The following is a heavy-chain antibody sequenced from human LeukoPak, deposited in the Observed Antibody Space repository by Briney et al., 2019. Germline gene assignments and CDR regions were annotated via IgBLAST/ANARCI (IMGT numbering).Heavy chain of an antibody. CDR3: AKDGDYDILTGYPWTVFDY. CDR2: ISGSGGST. V-gene: IGHV3-23*01. Sequence: GGSLRLSCAASGFTFSSYAMSWVRQAPGKGLEWVSAISGSGGSTYYADSVKGRFTISRDNSKNTLYLQMNSLRAEDTAVYYCAKDGDYDILTGYPWTVFDYWGQGTLVTVSS. D-gene: IGHD3-9*01. J-gene: IGHJ4*02. CDR1: GFTFSSYA.